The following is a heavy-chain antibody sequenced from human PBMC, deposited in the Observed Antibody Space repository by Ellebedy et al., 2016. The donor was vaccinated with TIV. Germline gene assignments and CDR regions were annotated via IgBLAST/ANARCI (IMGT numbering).Heavy chain of an antibody. D-gene: IGHD5-18*01. CDR2: IYYSGST. CDR1: GGSISSYY. J-gene: IGHJ6*02. Sequence: SETLSLTXTVSGGSISSYYWSWIRQPPGKGLEWIGYIYYSGSTNYNPSLKSRVTISVDTSKNQFSLKLSSVTAADTAVYYCASSGYSYGYVYYYGMDVWGQGTTVTVSS. V-gene: IGHV4-59*01. CDR3: ASSGYSYGYVYYYGMDV.